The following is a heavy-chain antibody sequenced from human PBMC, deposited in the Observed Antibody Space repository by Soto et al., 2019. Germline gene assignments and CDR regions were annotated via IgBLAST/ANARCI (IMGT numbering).Heavy chain of an antibody. D-gene: IGHD3-22*01. CDR1: GYSFTSYW. V-gene: IGHV5-51*01. CDR2: IYPGDSDT. CDR3: ARRRTLTVVGPSDAFDI. J-gene: IGHJ3*02. Sequence: GESLKISCKGSGYSFTSYWIGWVRQMPGKGLEWMGIIYPGDSDTRYSPSFQGQVTISADKSISTAYLQWSSLKASDTAMYYCARRRTLTVVGPSDAFDIWGQGTMVTVSS.